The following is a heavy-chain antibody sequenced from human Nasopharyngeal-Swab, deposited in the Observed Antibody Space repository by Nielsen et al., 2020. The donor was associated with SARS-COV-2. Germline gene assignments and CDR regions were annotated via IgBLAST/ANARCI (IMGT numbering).Heavy chain of an antibody. J-gene: IGHJ2*01. CDR2: IYYSGST. Sequence: SETLSLTRTVSGGSISSSSYYWGWIRQPPGKGLEWIGSIYYSGSTYYNPSLKSRVTISVDTSKNQFSLKLSSVTAADTAVYYCARHPTMVRGLRYYWYFDLWGRGTLVTVSS. CDR1: GGSISSSSYY. CDR3: ARHPTMVRGLRYYWYFDL. D-gene: IGHD3-10*01. V-gene: IGHV4-39*01.